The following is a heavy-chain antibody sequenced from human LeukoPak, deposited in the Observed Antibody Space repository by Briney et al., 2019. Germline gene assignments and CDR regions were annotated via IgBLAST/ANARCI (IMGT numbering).Heavy chain of an antibody. D-gene: IGHD1-26*01. CDR1: GFTFSNYA. CDR2: MNSDGSTT. Sequence: AGGSLRLSCAASGFTFSNYAVHWVRQAPGKGLVWVSRMNSDGSTTAYADSVKGRFTISRDNAKNTLYLQMNSLRAEDTAVYYCARDGIVGAYNSGNDYWGQGTLVTVSS. J-gene: IGHJ4*02. CDR3: ARDGIVGAYNSGNDY. V-gene: IGHV3-74*01.